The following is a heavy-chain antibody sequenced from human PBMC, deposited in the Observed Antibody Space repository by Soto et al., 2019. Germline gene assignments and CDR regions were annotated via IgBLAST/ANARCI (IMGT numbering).Heavy chain of an antibody. J-gene: IGHJ4*02. CDR2: IYYTGKT. D-gene: IGHD2-21*01. CDR3: VRKHNRAGYFDS. Sequence: NPSETLSLTCSISGGTIGDYYWSWIRQPPGKGLEWLAYIYYTGKTDQNPSLERRVSISLGTSKNQFSLNLRSVTAADTAVYYCVRKHNRAGYFDSWGPGLFVTVSS. CDR1: GGTIGDYY. V-gene: IGHV4-59*01.